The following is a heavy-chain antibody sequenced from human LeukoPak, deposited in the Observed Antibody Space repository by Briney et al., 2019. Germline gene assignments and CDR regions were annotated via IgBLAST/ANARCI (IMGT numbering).Heavy chain of an antibody. D-gene: IGHD1-26*01. CDR2: IYHSGST. CDR3: ARENGSYRLDAFDI. CDR1: GGSISSGGYS. Sequence: SETLSLTCAVSGGSISSGGYSWSWIRQPPGKGLEWIGYIYHSGSTYYNPSLKSRVTISVDRSKNQFSLKLSSVTAADTAVYYRARENGSYRLDAFDIWGQGTMVTVSS. J-gene: IGHJ3*02. V-gene: IGHV4-30-2*01.